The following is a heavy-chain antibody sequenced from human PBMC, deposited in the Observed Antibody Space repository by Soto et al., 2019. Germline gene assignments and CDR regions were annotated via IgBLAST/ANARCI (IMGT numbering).Heavy chain of an antibody. CDR3: ARGLRGDYGEEDFDI. CDR1: GGSLSGYY. Sequence: PSETLSLTCAVYGGSLSGYYWTWIRQPPGKGLEWIGEINHSGSTNYNPSLKSRVTISVDTSKNQFSQKLSSVTAADTAVYYCARGLRGDYGEEDFDIWGQGTMVTVSS. D-gene: IGHD4-17*01. J-gene: IGHJ3*02. V-gene: IGHV4-34*01. CDR2: INHSGST.